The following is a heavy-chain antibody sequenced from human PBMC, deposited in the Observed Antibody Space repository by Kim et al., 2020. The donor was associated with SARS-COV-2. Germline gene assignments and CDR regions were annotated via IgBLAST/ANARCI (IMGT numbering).Heavy chain of an antibody. V-gene: IGHV6-1*01. CDR3: ARAPDASGKYSSGWSPHFDY. CDR1: GDSVSSNSAA. D-gene: IGHD6-19*01. J-gene: IGHJ4*02. Sequence: SQTLSLTCAISGDSVSSNSAAWNWIRQSPSRGLEWLGRTYYRSKWYNDYAVSVKSRITINPDTSKNQFSLQLNSVTPEDTAVYYCARAPDASGKYSSGWSPHFDYWGQGTLVTVSS. CDR2: TYYRSKWYN.